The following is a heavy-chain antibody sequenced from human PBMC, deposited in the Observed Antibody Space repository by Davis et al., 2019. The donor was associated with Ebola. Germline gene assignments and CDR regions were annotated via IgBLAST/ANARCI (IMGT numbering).Heavy chain of an antibody. V-gene: IGHV4-59*01. CDR2: IYYSGNT. Sequence: MPSETLSLTCTVSGGSMSSYYWSWIRQPPGKGLEWIGFIYYSGNTNYNPSLKSRVTISVDTSKNQFSLKLSSVTAADTAVYYCARGYSSSWADYWGQGTLVTVSS. CDR1: GGSMSSYY. CDR3: ARGYSSSWADY. D-gene: IGHD6-13*01. J-gene: IGHJ4*02.